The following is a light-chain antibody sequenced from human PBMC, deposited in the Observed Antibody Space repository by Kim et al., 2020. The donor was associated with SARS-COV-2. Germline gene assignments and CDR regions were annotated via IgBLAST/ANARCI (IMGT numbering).Light chain of an antibody. J-gene: IGLJ2*01. CDR2: RDS. Sequence: VARRQTASITCGGNNIGGKVVHWYQQKPGQAPVLVIYRDSSRPSGIPQRFSGSNSGNTATLTISRAQAGDEADYYCQIWDNSKAVFGGGTQLTVL. CDR3: QIWDNSKAV. V-gene: IGLV3-9*01. CDR1: NIGGKV.